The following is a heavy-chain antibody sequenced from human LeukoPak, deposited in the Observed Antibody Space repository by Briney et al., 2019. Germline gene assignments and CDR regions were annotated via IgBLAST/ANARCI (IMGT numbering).Heavy chain of an antibody. V-gene: IGHV1-2*02. D-gene: IGHD6-19*01. CDR2: IDPNSGGT. CDR3: ARDLDSSGWDP. CDR1: GYTFTGYY. Sequence: EASVKVSCKASGYTFTGYYMHWVRQAPGQGLEWMGWIDPNSGGTNYAQKFQGRVTMTRDTSISTAYMELSRLRSDDTAVYYCARDLDSSGWDPWGQGTLVTVSS. J-gene: IGHJ5*02.